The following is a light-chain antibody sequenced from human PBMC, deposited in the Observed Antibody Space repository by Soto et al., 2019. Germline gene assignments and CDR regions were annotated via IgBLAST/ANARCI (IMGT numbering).Light chain of an antibody. CDR1: SSDVGGYNY. J-gene: IGLJ1*01. CDR3: SSYTTTTLGV. Sequence: QSALTQPASVSGSPGQSITISCTGTSSDVGGYNYVSWYQQHPGKAPKLIIFEVAYRPSGVSNRFSGSKSGNTASLTISGLQAEDEANYYCSSYTTTTLGVSGPGTKVTVL. CDR2: EVA. V-gene: IGLV2-14*01.